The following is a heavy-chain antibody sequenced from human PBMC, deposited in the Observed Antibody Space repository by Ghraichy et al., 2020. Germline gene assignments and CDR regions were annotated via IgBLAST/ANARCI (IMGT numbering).Heavy chain of an antibody. J-gene: IGHJ6*02. D-gene: IGHD1-26*01. CDR1: GYTFTSYG. V-gene: IGHV1-18*04. CDR2: ISAYIGNT. CDR3: ARDYRIVGATTHYYYGMDV. Sequence: ASVKVSCKASGYTFTSYGISWVRQAPGQGLEWMGWISAYIGNTNYAQKLQGRVTMTTDTSTSTAYMELRSLRSDDTAVYYCARDYRIVGATTHYYYGMDVWGQGTTVTVSS.